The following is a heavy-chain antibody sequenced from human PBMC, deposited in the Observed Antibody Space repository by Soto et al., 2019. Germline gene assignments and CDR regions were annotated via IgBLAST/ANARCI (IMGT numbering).Heavy chain of an antibody. CDR1: GFTFTNHV. CDR3: ARDVGTFYYYYAMDV. CDR2: ISFDGKYGPVHYM. V-gene: IGHV3-30*04. J-gene: IGHJ6*02. Sequence: QVQLVESGGGVVQPERSLRLSCVASGFTFTNHVMHWVRQAPGKGLEWVALISFDGKYGPVHYMYYADSVKGRFTIARDNSNNTLYRQMNSLKAEDTAVYYCARDVGTFYYYYAMDVWGQGTTVTVSS.